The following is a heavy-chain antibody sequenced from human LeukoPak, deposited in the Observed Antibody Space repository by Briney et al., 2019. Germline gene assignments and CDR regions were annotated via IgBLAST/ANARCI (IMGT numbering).Heavy chain of an antibody. J-gene: IGHJ4*02. CDR3: ASLIGFTDY. CDR2: IKQGGSEK. V-gene: IGHV3-7*03. Sequence: GGSLRLPCAASGFTFSNYWMTWVRQAPGKGLEWVANIKQGGSEKYYVDSVKGRFTISRDNAKNSLYLQLNSLRAEDTAVYYCASLIGFTDYWGQGTLVTVSS. D-gene: IGHD2-8*01. CDR1: GFTFSNYW.